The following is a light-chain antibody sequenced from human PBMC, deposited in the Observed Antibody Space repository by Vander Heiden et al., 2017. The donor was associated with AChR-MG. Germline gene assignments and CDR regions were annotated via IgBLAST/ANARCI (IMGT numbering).Light chain of an antibody. CDR2: EVS. CDR1: SSDVGSYNL. Sequence: QSALTQPASVSGSPGQSITISCTGTSSDVGSYNLVSWYQQHPGKAPKLMIYEVSKRPSGVSNRFSGSKSGNTASLTISGLQAADEADYYCCSYAGSSSRFGGGTKLTVL. J-gene: IGLJ2*01. V-gene: IGLV2-23*02. CDR3: CSYAGSSSR.